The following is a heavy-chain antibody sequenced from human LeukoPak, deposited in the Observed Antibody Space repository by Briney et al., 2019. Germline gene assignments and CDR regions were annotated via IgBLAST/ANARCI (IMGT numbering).Heavy chain of an antibody. CDR1: GGSISSYY. D-gene: IGHD3-22*01. Sequence: SETLSLTCTVSGGSISSYYWSWIRQPPGKGLEWIGYIYYSGSTNYNPSLKSRVTISVDTSKSQFSLKLSSVTAADTAVYYCARHIRPYYYDSSGYLRYYYYYGMDVWGQGTTVTVSS. CDR3: ARHIRPYYYDSSGYLRYYYYYGMDV. J-gene: IGHJ6*02. V-gene: IGHV4-59*08. CDR2: IYYSGST.